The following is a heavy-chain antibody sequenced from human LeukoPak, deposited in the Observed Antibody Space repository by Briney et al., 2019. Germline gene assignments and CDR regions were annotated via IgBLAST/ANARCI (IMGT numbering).Heavy chain of an antibody. J-gene: IGHJ4*02. D-gene: IGHD3-9*01. CDR2: IDWDDDK. CDR3: ARTLPNYDILTGYNAYFDY. V-gene: IGHV2-70*11. Sequence: SGPTLVNPTQTLTLTCTFSGFSLSTSGMCVSWIRQPPGKALEWLARIDWDDDKYYSTSLKTRLTISKDTSKNQVVLTMTNMDPVDTATYYCARTLPNYDILTGYNAYFDYWGQGTLVTVSS. CDR1: GFSLSTSGMC.